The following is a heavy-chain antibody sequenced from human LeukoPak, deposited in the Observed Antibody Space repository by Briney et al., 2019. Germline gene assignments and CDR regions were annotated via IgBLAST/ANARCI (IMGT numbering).Heavy chain of an antibody. J-gene: IGHJ4*02. V-gene: IGHV1-69*06. Sequence: GASVKVSCKASGGTFISYAISWVRQAPGQGLEWMGGIIPIFGTANYAQKFQGRVTITADKSTSTAYMELSSLRSEDTAVYYCARSEVATIFAFDYWGQGTLVTVSS. CDR1: GGTFISYA. CDR2: IIPIFGTA. D-gene: IGHD5-24*01. CDR3: ARSEVATIFAFDY.